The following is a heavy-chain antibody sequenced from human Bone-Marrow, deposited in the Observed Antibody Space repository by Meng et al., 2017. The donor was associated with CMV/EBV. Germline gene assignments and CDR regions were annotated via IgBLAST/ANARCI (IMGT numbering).Heavy chain of an antibody. V-gene: IGHV1-69*05. CDR2: IIPIFGTA. CDR1: GGTFSSYD. D-gene: IGHD5-18*01. J-gene: IGHJ4*02. Sequence: GKASGGTFSSYDISWVRQAPGQGIEWMGGIIPIFGTANYAQKFQGRVTITTDESTSTAYMELSSLRSEDTAVYYCARDREDSYATNWGQGTLVTVSS. CDR3: ARDREDSYATN.